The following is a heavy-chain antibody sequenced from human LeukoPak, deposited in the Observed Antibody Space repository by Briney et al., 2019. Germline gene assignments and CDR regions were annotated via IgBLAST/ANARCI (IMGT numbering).Heavy chain of an antibody. D-gene: IGHD3-22*01. CDR2: IYYSGST. Sequence: SETLSLTCTVSSGSISSGDYYWSWIRQPPGKGLEWIGYIYYSGSTYYNPSLKSRVTISVDTSKNQFSLKLSSVTAADTAVYYCAREVYYYDSSGYYEYYFDYWGQGTLVTVSS. J-gene: IGHJ4*02. CDR3: AREVYYYDSSGYYEYYFDY. CDR1: SGSISSGDYY. V-gene: IGHV4-30-4*01.